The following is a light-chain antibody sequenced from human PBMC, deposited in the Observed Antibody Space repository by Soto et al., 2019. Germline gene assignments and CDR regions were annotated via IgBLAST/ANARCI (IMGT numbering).Light chain of an antibody. CDR2: DVS. J-gene: IGLJ2*01. CDR3: SSYTSRSTLVV. Sequence: QSALTQPASVSGSPGQSITISCTGTSSDVGGYNYVSWYQQHPGKAPKLMIYDVSNRPSGVSNRFSGSKSGNTAPLTISGLQAEDEADYYCSSYTSRSTLVVFGGGTKVTVL. CDR1: SSDVGGYNY. V-gene: IGLV2-14*01.